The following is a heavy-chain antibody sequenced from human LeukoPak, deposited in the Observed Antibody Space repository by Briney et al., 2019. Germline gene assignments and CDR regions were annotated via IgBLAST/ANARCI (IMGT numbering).Heavy chain of an antibody. CDR2: INHSAGT. J-gene: IGHJ5*02. D-gene: IGHD1-1*01. Sequence: PSETLSLTCAVYGGSFSGYYWSWIRQPPEKGLEWIGEINHSAGTNYNPSLKSRVTISVDTSKNQFSLKLCSVTAADTAVYYCARPNWNNWFDPWGQGTLVAVSS. CDR3: ARPNWNNWFDP. CDR1: GGSFSGYY. V-gene: IGHV4-34*01.